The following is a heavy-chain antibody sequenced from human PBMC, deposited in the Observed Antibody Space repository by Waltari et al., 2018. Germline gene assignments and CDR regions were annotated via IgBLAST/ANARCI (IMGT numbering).Heavy chain of an antibody. Sequence: DVQLLESGGGVVQRGGSLRVACTASGMPFSPYAMAWVRQDLGQGLEWVSTISGSGNDTYYADSVKGRFTISRDNSKNTVFLQMNMLRVEDTANYYCAKALGIMGFDCWGQGTLVAVAS. V-gene: IGHV3-23*01. CDR2: ISGSGNDT. CDR1: GMPFSPYA. CDR3: AKALGIMGFDC. D-gene: IGHD3-16*01. J-gene: IGHJ4*02.